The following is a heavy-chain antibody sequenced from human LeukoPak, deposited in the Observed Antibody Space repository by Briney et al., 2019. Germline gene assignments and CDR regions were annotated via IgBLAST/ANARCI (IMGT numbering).Heavy chain of an antibody. CDR1: GGSISSYC. Sequence: SETLSLTCTVSGGSISSYCWSWIRQPPEKGLEWIGYIYYSGSTNYNPSLKSRVTISVDTSKNQFSLKLSSVTAADTAVYYCAAAPFGTKQNDYWGQGTLVTVSS. CDR2: IYYSGST. D-gene: IGHD2-8*01. J-gene: IGHJ4*02. V-gene: IGHV4-59*01. CDR3: AAAPFGTKQNDY.